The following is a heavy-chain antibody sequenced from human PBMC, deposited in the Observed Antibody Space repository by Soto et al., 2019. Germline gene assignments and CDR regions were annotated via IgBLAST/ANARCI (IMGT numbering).Heavy chain of an antibody. J-gene: IGHJ4*02. D-gene: IGHD6-25*01. CDR2: ISGSGGST. CDR1: GFTFSSYA. V-gene: IGHV3-23*01. Sequence: EVQLLESGGGLVQPGGSLRLSCAASGFTFSSYAMNWLRQAPGKGLEWVSTISGSGGSTYYAHTSTYYTDSVKGRFTISRDNAKNTLYLQMNSLRAEDTAVYYCAKVGGTSHPPIRVDYWGQGSLVTVSS. CDR3: AKVGGTSHPPIRVDY.